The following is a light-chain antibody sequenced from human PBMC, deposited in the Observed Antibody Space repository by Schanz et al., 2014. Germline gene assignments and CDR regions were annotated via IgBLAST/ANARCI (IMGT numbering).Light chain of an antibody. CDR1: SRDVGSYNF. CDR3: SSYTSSSPWV. Sequence: QSVLTQPASVSGSPGQSITISCTGTSRDVGSYNFVSWYQQHPGKAPKLMIYDVSNRPSGVSNRFSGSKSGNTASLTISGLQAEDEADYYCSSYTSSSPWVFGGGTKLTVL. CDR2: DVS. V-gene: IGLV2-14*03. J-gene: IGLJ3*02.